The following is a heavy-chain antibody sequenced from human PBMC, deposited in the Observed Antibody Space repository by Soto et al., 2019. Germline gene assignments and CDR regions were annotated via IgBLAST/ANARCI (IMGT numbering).Heavy chain of an antibody. CDR2: IIPIFGTA. J-gene: IGHJ6*02. CDR3: ARSQCGSSSLDIYYYYYYGMDV. D-gene: IGHD2-2*01. V-gene: IGHV1-69*01. CDR1: GGTFSSYA. Sequence: QVQLVQSGAEVKKPGSSVKVSCKAPGGTFSSYAISWVRQAPGQGLEWMGGIIPIFGTAKYAQKFQGRVTITADESTSTGYTELSSLRSEDTAVYYCARSQCGSSSLDIYYYYYYGMDVWVQGTTVTVSS.